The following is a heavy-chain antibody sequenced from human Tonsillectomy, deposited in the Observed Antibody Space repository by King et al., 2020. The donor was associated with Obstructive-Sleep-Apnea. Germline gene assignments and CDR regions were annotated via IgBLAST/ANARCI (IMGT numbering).Heavy chain of an antibody. Sequence: VTLKESGPVVVKPTETLTLTCTVSGFSPSNARMGVSWIRQPPGKALEWLAQIFSNDEKSYNKSLNSRLTVTKDTSKSQVVLTMANTDPWDTATYYCARMLYYYDSTGYYTYYFNYWAQGTLVTVSS. CDR3: ARMLYYYDSTGYYTYYFNY. CDR1: GFSPSNARMG. CDR2: IFSNDEK. D-gene: IGHD3-22*01. J-gene: IGHJ4*02. V-gene: IGHV2-26*01.